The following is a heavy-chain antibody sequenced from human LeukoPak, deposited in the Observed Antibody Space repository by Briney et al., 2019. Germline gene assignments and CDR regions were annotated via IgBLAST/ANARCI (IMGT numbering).Heavy chain of an antibody. CDR1: GGSISSSSYY. V-gene: IGHV4-39*07. J-gene: IGHJ4*02. Sequence: SETLSLTCTVSGGSISSSSYYWSWIRQPPGKGLEWIGEINHSGSTNYNPSLKSRVTISVDTSKNQFSLKLSSVTAADTAVYYCARGGGRGSSGYYYYWGQGTLVTVSS. CDR2: INHSGST. CDR3: ARGGGRGSSGYYYY. D-gene: IGHD3-22*01.